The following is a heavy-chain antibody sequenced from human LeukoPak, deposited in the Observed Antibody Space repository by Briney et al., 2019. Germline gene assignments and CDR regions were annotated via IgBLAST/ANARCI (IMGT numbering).Heavy chain of an antibody. CDR3: ARYSVATMGYFDY. CDR1: GYTFTGYY. D-gene: IGHD5-12*01. CDR2: INSNSGGT. Sequence: ASVKVSCKASGYTFTGYYMHWVRQAPGQGLEWMGWINSNSGGTNYAQKFQGRVTMTRDTSISTAYMELSRLRSDDTAVYYCARYSVATMGYFDYWGQGTLVTVSS. J-gene: IGHJ4*02. V-gene: IGHV1-2*02.